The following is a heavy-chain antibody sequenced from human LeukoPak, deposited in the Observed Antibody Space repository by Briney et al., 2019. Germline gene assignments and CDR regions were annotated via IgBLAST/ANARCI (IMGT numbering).Heavy chain of an antibody. CDR2: INHSGST. CDR3: ARVHYYFDY. Sequence: PSETLSLTCAVYGGSFSGYYWSWIRQPPGEGLEWIGEINHSGSTNYNPSLKSRVTISVDTSKNQFSLKLSSVTAADTAVYYCARVHYYFDYWGQGTLVTVSS. V-gene: IGHV4-34*01. CDR1: GGSFSGYY. J-gene: IGHJ4*02.